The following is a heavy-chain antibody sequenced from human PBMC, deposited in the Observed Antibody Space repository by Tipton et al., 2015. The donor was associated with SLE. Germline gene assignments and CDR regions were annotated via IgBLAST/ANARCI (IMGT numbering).Heavy chain of an antibody. J-gene: IGHJ4*02. D-gene: IGHD6-19*01. CDR1: GFTFDDYG. V-gene: IGHV3-9*01. CDR2: ISWNGGRI. Sequence: SGFTFDDYGMHWVRQAPGKGLEWVSGISWNGGRIDYADSVKGRFTISRDNAKKSLFLQMNSLRPEDTALYYCAKDQDSGSFIDYWGQGTLVTVSA. CDR3: AKDQDSGSFIDY.